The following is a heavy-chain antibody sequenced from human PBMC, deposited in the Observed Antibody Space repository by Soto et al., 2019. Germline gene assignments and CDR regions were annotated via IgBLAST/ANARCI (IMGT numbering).Heavy chain of an antibody. CDR1: GGSVSSGSYY. CDR3: ARASRSGGSCFCFDP. Sequence: QVQLQESGPGLVEPSETLSLTCTVSGGSVSSGSYYWSWIRQPPGTGLEWIGDIYYSGSTNYNPSLKSRVTISVDTSKNQFSLKLSSVTAADTAVYYCARASRSGGSCFCFDPWGQGTLVTVSS. D-gene: IGHD2-15*01. J-gene: IGHJ5*02. V-gene: IGHV4-61*01. CDR2: IYYSGST.